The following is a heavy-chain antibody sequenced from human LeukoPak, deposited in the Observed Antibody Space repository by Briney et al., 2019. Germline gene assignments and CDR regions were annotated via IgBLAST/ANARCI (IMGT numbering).Heavy chain of an antibody. V-gene: IGHV4-4*07. Sequence: SETLSLTCTVSGGSISSYYWRWIRQPAGKGLEWIGRIYTSGSTNYNPSLKSRVTMSVDTSKNQFSLKLSSVTAADTAVYYCARYNGAAAGAYYYYMDVWGKGTTVTVSS. D-gene: IGHD6-13*01. CDR2: IYTSGST. J-gene: IGHJ6*03. CDR1: GGSISSYY. CDR3: ARYNGAAAGAYYYYMDV.